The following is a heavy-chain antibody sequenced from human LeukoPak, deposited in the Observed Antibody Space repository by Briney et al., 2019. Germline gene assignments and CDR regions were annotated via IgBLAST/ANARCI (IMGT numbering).Heavy chain of an antibody. CDR2: INHSGST. D-gene: IGHD3-22*01. J-gene: IGHJ4*02. Sequence: PSETLSFTCAVYGGSFSGYYWSWIRQPPGKGLEWTGEINHSGSTNYNPSLKSRVTISVDTSKNQFSLKLSSVTAADTAVYYCARGGGDYYDSSGYYYVNFDYWGQGTLVTVSS. V-gene: IGHV4-34*01. CDR1: GGSFSGYY. CDR3: ARGGGDYYDSSGYYYVNFDY.